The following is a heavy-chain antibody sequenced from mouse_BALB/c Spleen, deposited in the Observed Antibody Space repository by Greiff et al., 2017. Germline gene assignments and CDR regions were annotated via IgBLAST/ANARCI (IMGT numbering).Heavy chain of an antibody. CDR3: ARGGNYYDYDEAGYYFDY. V-gene: IGHV1-14*01. D-gene: IGHD2-4*01. J-gene: IGHJ2*01. CDR1: GYTFTSYV. Sequence: EVQLQQSGPELVKPGASVKMSCKASGYTFTSYVMHWVKQKPGQGLEWIGYINPYNDGTKYNEKFKGKATLTSDKSSSTAYMELSSLTSEDSAVYYCARGGNYYDYDEAGYYFDYWGQGTTLTVSS. CDR2: INPYNDGT.